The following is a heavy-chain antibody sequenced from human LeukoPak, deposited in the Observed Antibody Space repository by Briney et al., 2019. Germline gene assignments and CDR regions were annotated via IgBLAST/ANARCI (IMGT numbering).Heavy chain of an antibody. V-gene: IGHV3-30*18. Sequence: SGGSLRLSCAASGFTFSSYGMHWVRQAPGKGLEWVAVISYDGSNKYYADSVKGRFTISRDNSKNTLYLQMNSLRAEDTAVYYCAKSMVRSDYYYYMDVWGKGTTVTVSS. CDR2: ISYDGSNK. CDR3: AKSMVRSDYYYYMDV. CDR1: GFTFSSYG. D-gene: IGHD3-10*01. J-gene: IGHJ6*03.